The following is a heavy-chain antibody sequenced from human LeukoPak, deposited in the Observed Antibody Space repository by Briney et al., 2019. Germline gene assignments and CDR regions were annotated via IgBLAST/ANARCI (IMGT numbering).Heavy chain of an antibody. J-gene: IGHJ5*02. V-gene: IGHV3-7*03. CDR2: IKQDGSEK. Sequence: GGSLRLSCAASGFTFSSYWMSWVRQAPGKGLEWVANIKQDGSEKYYVDSVKGRFTISRDNAKNSLYLQMNSLRAEDTAVYYCASTRAYSGYDSWRGNWFDPWGQGTLVTVSS. CDR1: GFTFSSYW. D-gene: IGHD5-12*01. CDR3: ASTRAYSGYDSWRGNWFDP.